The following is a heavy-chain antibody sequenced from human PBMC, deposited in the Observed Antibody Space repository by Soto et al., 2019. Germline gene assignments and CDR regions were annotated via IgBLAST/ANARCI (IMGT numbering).Heavy chain of an antibody. D-gene: IGHD3-10*01. CDR3: ARDQRSKAHTYYYYGMDV. Sequence: ASVKVSCKASGYSLTSYGISWVREAPGQGLEWMEWISAYNHNPKYGQKFQGKVTMTTDTSTSTAYMELRRLRSDDTAVYDCARDQRSKAHTYYYYGMDVWGQGTTVTVSS. V-gene: IGHV1-18*04. CDR1: GYSLTSYG. J-gene: IGHJ6*02. CDR2: ISAYNHNP.